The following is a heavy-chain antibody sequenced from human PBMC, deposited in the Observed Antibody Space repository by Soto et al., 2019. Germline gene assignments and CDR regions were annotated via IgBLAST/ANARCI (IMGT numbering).Heavy chain of an antibody. CDR1: GFTFSAYA. Sequence: GGSLRLSCAASGFTFSAYAMSWVRQAPRKGLEWVSAISGNGGDYTYYADSVKGRFTISRDNSKNTLYLQMNSLRAEDTAVYYCVPLCRYCSTTTPSWGQGTLVTVSS. D-gene: IGHD2-2*01. V-gene: IGHV3-23*01. CDR3: VPLCRYCSTTTPS. J-gene: IGHJ4*02. CDR2: ISGNGGDYT.